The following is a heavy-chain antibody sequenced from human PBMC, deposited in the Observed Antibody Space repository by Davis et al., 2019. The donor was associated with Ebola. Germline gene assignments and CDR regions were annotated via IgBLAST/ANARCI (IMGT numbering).Heavy chain of an antibody. D-gene: IGHD3-3*01. CDR1: GFTFSSYG. CDR3: ARDRVRLDF. CDR2: IWYDGSKK. Sequence: GESLKISCAASGFTFSSYGMNWVRQAPGKGLEWVADIWYDGSKKYYEDSVKGRFTISRDNSKNTLYLEMNSLRAEDTAVYYCARDRVRLDFWGQGTLVTVSS. J-gene: IGHJ4*02. V-gene: IGHV3-33*01.